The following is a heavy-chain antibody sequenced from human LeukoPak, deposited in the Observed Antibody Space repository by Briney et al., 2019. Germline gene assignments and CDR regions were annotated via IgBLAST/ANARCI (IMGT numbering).Heavy chain of an antibody. V-gene: IGHV3-21*01. CDR1: GFTFRSYS. CDR3: ARDRIQLWLRIPFDY. CDR2: ISSSSSYI. Sequence: GGSLRLSCAASGFTFRSYSMNWVRQAPGKGLEWVSSISSSSSYIYYADSVKGRFTISRDNAKNSLYLQMNSLRAEDTAVYYCARDRIQLWLRIPFDYWGQGTLVTVSS. J-gene: IGHJ4*02. D-gene: IGHD5-18*01.